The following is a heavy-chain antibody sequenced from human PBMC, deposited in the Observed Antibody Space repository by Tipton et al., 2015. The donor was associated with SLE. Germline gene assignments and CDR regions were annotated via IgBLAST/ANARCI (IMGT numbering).Heavy chain of an antibody. Sequence: QSGPEVKKPGSSVKVSCKASGDTFRRYAISWVRQAPGQGLEWMGGIIPIFGPPNYAQMFQGRVTITADESTSTAYMELSRLRSEDTAVYYCATGGTDFGGLDYWGQGTLVTVSS. J-gene: IGHJ4*02. CDR1: GDTFRRYA. CDR2: IIPIFGPP. D-gene: IGHD3-3*01. V-gene: IGHV1-69*01. CDR3: ATGGTDFGGLDY.